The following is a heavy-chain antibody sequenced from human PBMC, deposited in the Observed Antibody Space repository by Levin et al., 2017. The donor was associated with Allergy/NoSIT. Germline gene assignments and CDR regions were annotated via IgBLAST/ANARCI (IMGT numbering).Heavy chain of an antibody. CDR2: ISGSGGST. D-gene: IGHD2/OR15-2a*01. Sequence: PGGSLRLSCAASGFTFSSYAMSWVRQAPGKGLEWVSAISGSGGSTYSADSVKGRFTISRDNSKNTLYLQMNSLRAEDTAVYYCAKDGISLRYFDYWGQGTLVTVSS. CDR3: AKDGISLRYFDY. J-gene: IGHJ4*02. V-gene: IGHV3-23*01. CDR1: GFTFSSYA.